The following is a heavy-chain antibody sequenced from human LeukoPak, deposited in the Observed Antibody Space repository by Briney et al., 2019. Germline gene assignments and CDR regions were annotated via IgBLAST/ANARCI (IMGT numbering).Heavy chain of an antibody. CDR1: GFTFSSYA. V-gene: IGHV3-23*01. Sequence: GGSLRLSCAAAGFTFSSYAMSWVRQAAGKGLEWVSAISGSGGSTYYADSVKGRFTISRDNSKNTLYLQMNSLRAEDTAVYYCAKYDYGETKVDYWGQGTLVTVSS. D-gene: IGHD4-17*01. J-gene: IGHJ4*02. CDR3: AKYDYGETKVDY. CDR2: ISGSGGST.